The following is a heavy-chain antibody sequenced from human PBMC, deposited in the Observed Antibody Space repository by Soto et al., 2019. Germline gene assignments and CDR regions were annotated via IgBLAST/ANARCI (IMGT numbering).Heavy chain of an antibody. V-gene: IGHV1-2*02. CDR2: INPNSGGT. J-gene: IGHJ5*01. Sequence: ASVKVSCKASGYTFTGYYMHWVRQAPGQGLAWMGWINPNSGGTNYAQKFQGRITMTRDTSISTACMEVSRLRSDDTAVYYCARDGGGLTIFGVVIIGWFDSWGQGTLVTVSS. D-gene: IGHD3-3*01. CDR1: GYTFTGYY. CDR3: ARDGGGLTIFGVVIIGWFDS.